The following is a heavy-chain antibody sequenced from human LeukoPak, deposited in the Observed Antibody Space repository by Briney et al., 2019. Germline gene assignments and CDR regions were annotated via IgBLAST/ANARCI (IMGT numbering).Heavy chain of an antibody. CDR1: GFTFSSYA. V-gene: IGHV3-23*01. CDR2: ISGTGGNT. D-gene: IGHD3-22*01. J-gene: IGHJ4*02. Sequence: GGSLRLSCAASGFTFSSYAMTWVRQAPGKGLEWVSAISGTGGNTYYADSVKGRFTISRDNSKNTLYLQMNSLRAEDTAVYYCASNDYYDSSGHNFDYWGQGTLVTVSS. CDR3: ASNDYYDSSGHNFDY.